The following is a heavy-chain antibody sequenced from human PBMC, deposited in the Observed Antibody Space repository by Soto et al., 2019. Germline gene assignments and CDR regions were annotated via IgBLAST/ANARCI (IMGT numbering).Heavy chain of an antibody. CDR1: GFTFSHAW. Sequence: EVQLVESGGGLVKPGGSLRLSCGASGFTFSHAWMNWVRQAPGKGLEWVGRIKSKIDGGTSDYAAPVKGRFSISRDDSKXPXFXXMNILKTEDTAVYFCATMGHCSNGVCSYYYYGMDVWGLGTTVTVSS. V-gene: IGHV3-15*07. CDR2: IKSKIDGGTS. J-gene: IGHJ6*02. D-gene: IGHD2-8*01. CDR3: ATMGHCSNGVCSYYYYGMDV.